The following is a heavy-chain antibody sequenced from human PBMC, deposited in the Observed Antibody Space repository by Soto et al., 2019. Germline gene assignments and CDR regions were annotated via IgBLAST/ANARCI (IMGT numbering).Heavy chain of an antibody. CDR1: GYTFTDYD. J-gene: IGHJ4*02. CDR2: MNPNSANT. V-gene: IGHV1-8*01. Sequence: ASVKVSCKASGYTFTDYDINWVRQATGQGLEWMGWMNPNSANTGYAQKFQGRVTMTRDTSISTAYMELSSLRPEDTAIYYCVRNPGRHCTTTSCYVGPIDSWRQGTLVTVSS. D-gene: IGHD2-2*01. CDR3: VRNPGRHCTTTSCYVGPIDS.